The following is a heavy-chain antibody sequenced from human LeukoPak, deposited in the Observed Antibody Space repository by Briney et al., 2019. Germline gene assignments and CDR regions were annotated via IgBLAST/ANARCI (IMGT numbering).Heavy chain of an antibody. CDR1: GFTFSSYA. J-gene: IGHJ4*02. D-gene: IGHD3-22*01. CDR3: ARDTYDGSGYYYQDY. Sequence: GGSLRPSCAASGFTFSSYAMSWVRQAPGKGLEWVSAISGSGGSTYYADSVKGRFTISRDNAKNSLYLQMNSLRAEDTAVYYCARDTYDGSGYYYQDYWGQGTLVTVSS. CDR2: ISGSGGST. V-gene: IGHV3-23*01.